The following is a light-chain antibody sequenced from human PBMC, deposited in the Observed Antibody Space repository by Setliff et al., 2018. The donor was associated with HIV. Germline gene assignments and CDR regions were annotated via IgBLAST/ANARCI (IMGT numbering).Light chain of an antibody. CDR1: SSDIGTYNY. J-gene: IGLJ1*01. V-gene: IGLV2-11*01. Sequence: LTQPRSVSGSPGQSVTFSCTGSSSDIGTYNYVSWYQQYPGKAPKLLIYDVTRRPSGVPDRFSGSKSGATASLTISGLQVEDEADYYCCSYAGSYTYIFGSGTKVTVL. CDR3: CSYAGSYTYI. CDR2: DVT.